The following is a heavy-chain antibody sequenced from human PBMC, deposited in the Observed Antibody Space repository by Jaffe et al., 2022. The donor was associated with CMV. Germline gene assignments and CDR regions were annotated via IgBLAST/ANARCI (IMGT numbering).Heavy chain of an antibody. CDR1: GFSLSTSGMC. V-gene: IGHV2-70*01. Sequence: QVTLRESGPALVKPTQTLTLTCTFSGFSLSTSGMCVSWIRQPPGKALEWLALIDWDDDKYYSTSLKTRLTISKDTSKNQVVLTMTNMDPVDTATYYCARGQWFGELYYYYGMDVWGQGTTVTVSS. J-gene: IGHJ6*02. CDR3: ARGQWFGELYYYYGMDV. CDR2: IDWDDDK. D-gene: IGHD3-10*01.